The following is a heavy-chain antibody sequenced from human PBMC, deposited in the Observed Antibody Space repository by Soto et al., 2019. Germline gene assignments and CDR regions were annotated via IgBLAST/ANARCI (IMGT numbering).Heavy chain of an antibody. V-gene: IGHV1-69*02. CDR2: IIPILGIA. Sequence: QVQLVQSGAEVKKPGSSVKVSCKASGGTFSSYTISWVRQAPGQGLEWMGRIIPILGIANYAQKFQGRVTITADKSTSTAYMELSSLRSEDTAVYYCARVPGTGLMYGAFDIWGQGTMVTVSS. D-gene: IGHD6-13*01. CDR3: ARVPGTGLMYGAFDI. CDR1: GGTFSSYT. J-gene: IGHJ3*02.